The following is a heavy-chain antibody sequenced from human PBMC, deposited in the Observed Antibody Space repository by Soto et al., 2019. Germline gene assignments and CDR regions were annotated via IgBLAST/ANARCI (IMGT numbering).Heavy chain of an antibody. CDR1: GFTFSSYG. V-gene: IGHV3-33*01. D-gene: IGHD2-2*02. Sequence: GGTLTLSCAASGFTFSSYGMHWVRQAPGKGLEWVAVIWYDGSTKYNADSVKGRFTTSRDNSKNTLYLQMNSLRAEDTAVYYCARDWKYCSSTSCYTDNWFDPWGQGTLVTVSS. CDR2: IWYDGSTK. J-gene: IGHJ5*02. CDR3: ARDWKYCSSTSCYTDNWFDP.